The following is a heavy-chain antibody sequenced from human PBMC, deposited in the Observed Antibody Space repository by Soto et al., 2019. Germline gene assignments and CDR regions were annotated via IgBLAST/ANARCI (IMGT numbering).Heavy chain of an antibody. J-gene: IGHJ4*02. CDR3: ARESRGYYYDSAPLDY. V-gene: IGHV4-30-4*01. CDR2: IYYSGST. Sequence: SETLSLACTVSGGAISSGDYYWSWIRQPPGKGLEWIGYIYYSGSTYYNPSLKSRVTISVDTSKNQFSLKLSSVTAADTAVYYCARESRGYYYDSAPLDYWGQGTLVTVSS. D-gene: IGHD3-22*01. CDR1: GGAISSGDYY.